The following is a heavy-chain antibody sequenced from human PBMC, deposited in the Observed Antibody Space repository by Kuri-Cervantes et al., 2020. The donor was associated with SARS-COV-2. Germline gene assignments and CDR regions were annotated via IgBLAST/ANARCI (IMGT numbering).Heavy chain of an antibody. D-gene: IGHD4-17*01. CDR3: AAGGYGDYPYDAFDI. Sequence: SVKVSCKASGGTFSSYTISWVRQAPGQGLEWMGGIIPIFGTANYAQKFQGRVTITADESTSTAYMELSSLRSEDTAVYYCAAGGYGDYPYDAFDIWGQGTMVTVSS. CDR2: IIPIFGTA. CDR1: GGTFSSYT. V-gene: IGHV1-69*13. J-gene: IGHJ3*02.